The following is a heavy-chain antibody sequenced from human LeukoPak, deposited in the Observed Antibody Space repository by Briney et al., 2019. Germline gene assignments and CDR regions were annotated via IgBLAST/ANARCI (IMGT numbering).Heavy chain of an antibody. D-gene: IGHD6-13*01. CDR2: IIPIFGTA. CDR3: AREGLPGIAAAGTKWFQH. Sequence: VASVKVSCKASGYTFTGYYMHWVRQAPGQGLEWMGWIIPIFGTANYAQKFQGRVTITADESTSTAYMELSSLRSEDTAVYYCAREGLPGIAAAGTKWFQHWGQGTLVTVSS. V-gene: IGHV1-69*13. CDR1: GYTFTGYY. J-gene: IGHJ1*01.